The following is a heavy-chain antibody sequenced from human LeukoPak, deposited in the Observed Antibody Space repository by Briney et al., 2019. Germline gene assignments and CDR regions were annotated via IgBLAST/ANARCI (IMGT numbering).Heavy chain of an antibody. CDR1: GGSLSSSSYY. J-gene: IGHJ3*01. D-gene: IGHD3-9*01. CDR2: FYYSGST. V-gene: IGHV4-39*07. Sequence: SETLSLTCTVSGGSLSSSSYYWGWIRQPPGKGLEWIGSFYYSGSTYYNPSLKSRVTISVDMSKNQFSLKLSSVTAADTALYFCARNVLRYFDWGLDVLDFWGQGIMVTVSS. CDR3: ARNVLRYFDWGLDVLDF.